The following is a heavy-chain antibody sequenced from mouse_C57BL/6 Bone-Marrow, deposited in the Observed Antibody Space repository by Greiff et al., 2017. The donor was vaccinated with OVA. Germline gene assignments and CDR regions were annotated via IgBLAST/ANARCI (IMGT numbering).Heavy chain of an antibody. V-gene: IGHV1-55*01. CDR2: IYPGSGST. J-gene: IGHJ3*01. CDR3: AGNYYGSIGFAY. CDR1: GYTFTSYW. Sequence: QVQLKQPGAELVKPGASVKMSCKASGYTFTSYWITWVKQRPGQGLEWIGDIYPGSGSTNYNEKFKSKATLTVDTSSSTAYMQLSSLTSEDSAVYYCAGNYYGSIGFAYWGQGTLVTVSA. D-gene: IGHD1-1*01.